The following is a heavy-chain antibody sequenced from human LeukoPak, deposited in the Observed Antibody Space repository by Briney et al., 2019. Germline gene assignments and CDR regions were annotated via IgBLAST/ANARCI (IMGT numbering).Heavy chain of an antibody. D-gene: IGHD6-13*01. V-gene: IGHV4-59*01. CDR3: AREVLAAAGTYDY. CDR2: IYYSGGT. Sequence: SETLSLTCTVSGGSISSYYWSWIRQPPGKGLEWIGYIYYSGGTNYNPSLKSRVAISADTSKNQFSLKLSSVTAADTAVYYCAREVLAAAGTYDYWGQGNLVTVSS. CDR1: GGSISSYY. J-gene: IGHJ4*02.